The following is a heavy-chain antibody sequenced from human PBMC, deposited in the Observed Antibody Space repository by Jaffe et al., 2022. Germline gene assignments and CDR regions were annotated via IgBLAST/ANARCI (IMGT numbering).Heavy chain of an antibody. CDR3: ARDHMRGYCSGGSCYPY. CDR2: ISSSGSTI. CDR1: GFTFSSYE. D-gene: IGHD2-15*01. J-gene: IGHJ4*02. V-gene: IGHV3-48*03. Sequence: EVQLVESGGGLVQPGGSLRLSCAASGFTFSSYEMNWVRQAPGKGLEWVSYISSSGSTIYYADSVKGRFTISRDNAKNSLYLQMNSLRAEDTAVYYCARDHMRGYCSGGSCYPYWGQGTLVTVSS.